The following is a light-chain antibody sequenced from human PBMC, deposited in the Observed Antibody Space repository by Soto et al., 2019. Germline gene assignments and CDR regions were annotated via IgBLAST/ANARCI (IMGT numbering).Light chain of an antibody. CDR3: LQYHNLWA. V-gene: IGKV3-15*01. CDR2: RAS. CDR1: QNIYSN. J-gene: IGKJ1*01. Sequence: IGMTQSPSTLSVSPGEGATLSCRASQNIYSNVAWYQQRPGQAPRLLIYRASTRATGIPARFSGSGSGTEFTLTISSLQSEDFTVYSCLQYHNLWAFGQGTKVDIK.